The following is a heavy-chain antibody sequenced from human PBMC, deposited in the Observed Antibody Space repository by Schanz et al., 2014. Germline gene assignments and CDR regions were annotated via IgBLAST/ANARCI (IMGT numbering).Heavy chain of an antibody. CDR2: SSGSGAGT. D-gene: IGHD6-13*01. V-gene: IGHV3-23*01. CDR3: AKEKEEAAADGSFFDY. CDR1: GFTFSSYA. Sequence: QLLESGGGLVQPGGSLRLSCAASGFTFSSYAMSWVRQAPGKGLEWISASSGSGAGTFYADSVKGRFSISRDNGETSVYLQINSLRVEHTAVYFCAKEKEEAAADGSFFDYWGQGTLVTVSS. J-gene: IGHJ4*02.